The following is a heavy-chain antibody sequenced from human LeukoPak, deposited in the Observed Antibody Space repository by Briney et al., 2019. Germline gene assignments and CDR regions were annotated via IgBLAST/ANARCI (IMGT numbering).Heavy chain of an antibody. CDR1: GFTFSSYG. D-gene: IGHD1-14*01. V-gene: IGHV3-30*02. J-gene: IGHJ4*02. CDR2: IWYGGSNK. Sequence: PGGSLRLSCAASGFTFSSYGMHWVRQAPGKGLEWVAVIWYGGSNKYYADSVKGRFTISRDNSKNTLYLQMNSLRAEDTAVYYCAKAPSGNRYYFDYWGQGTLVTVSS. CDR3: AKAPSGNRYYFDY.